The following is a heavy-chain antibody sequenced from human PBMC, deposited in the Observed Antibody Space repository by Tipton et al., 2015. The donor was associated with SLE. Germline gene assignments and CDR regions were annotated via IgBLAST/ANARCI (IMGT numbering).Heavy chain of an antibody. J-gene: IGHJ4*02. D-gene: IGHD3-22*01. CDR2: VSYSGST. CDR1: GDSISSYL. V-gene: IGHV4-59*01. Sequence: TLSLTCTVSGDSISSYLWSWIRQPPGKGLEWIGYVSYSGSTNYNPSLKGRVTISADLSKNHFSLKLSSVTAADTAVYYCARTDYDRSGFFPNYFGCWGQGTLVTVSS. CDR3: ARTDYDRSGFFPNYFGC.